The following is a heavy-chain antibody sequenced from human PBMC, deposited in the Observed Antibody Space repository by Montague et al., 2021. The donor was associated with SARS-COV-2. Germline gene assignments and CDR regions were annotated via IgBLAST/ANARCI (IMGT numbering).Heavy chain of an antibody. D-gene: IGHD2-2*01. CDR1: GGSIGTNY. J-gene: IGHJ5*02. CDR2: AYHNGST. V-gene: IGHV4-59*01. CDR3: ARSRFVVVPAAMSFGHSYFDP. Sequence: SETLSLTCSLSGGSIGTNYWSWIRQPAGGGLEWIGYAYHNGSTNXNPSRRRRVTMSLDTSKNQFSLNVTSVTAADTAVYHCARSRFVVVPAAMSFGHSYFDPWGQGRLVTVSS.